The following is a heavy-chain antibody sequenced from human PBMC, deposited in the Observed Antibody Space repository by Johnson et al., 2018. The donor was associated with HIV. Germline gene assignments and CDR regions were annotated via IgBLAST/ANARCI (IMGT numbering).Heavy chain of an antibody. Sequence: VQLVESGGGVVQPGGSLRLSCAASGFTFSDSYMAWIRQAPGKGLEWISYISGYGRTIYYADSVRGRFTISRDNAKNSLYLQMNSLRAEDTAVYYCARDRDRLNWNYGALDIWGQGTMVTVSS. V-gene: IGHV3-11*04. CDR3: ARDRDRLNWNYGALDI. J-gene: IGHJ3*02. CDR1: GFTFSDSY. D-gene: IGHD1-7*01. CDR2: ISGYGRTI.